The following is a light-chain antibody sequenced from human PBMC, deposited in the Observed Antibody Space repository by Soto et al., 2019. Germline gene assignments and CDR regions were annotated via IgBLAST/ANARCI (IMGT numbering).Light chain of an antibody. J-gene: IGLJ2*01. CDR3: CSYTTSSTSL. Sequence: QLVLTQPASVSGSPGQSITISCTGTSSDVGGYNYVSWYQQHPGKAPKLMIYDVSNRPSGVSNRFSGSKSGNTASLTISGLQAEDEADYYSCSYTTSSTSLFAGGTKLTVL. CDR2: DVS. CDR1: SSDVGGYNY. V-gene: IGLV2-14*01.